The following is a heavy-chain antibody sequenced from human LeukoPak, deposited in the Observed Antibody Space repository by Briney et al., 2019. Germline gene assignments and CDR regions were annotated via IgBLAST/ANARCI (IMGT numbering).Heavy chain of an antibody. Sequence: GGSLRLSCAASGFDFSTYSIDWVRQAPGKGLEWVSYISSSSSNIYHADSVKGRFTISRDNAKNSLHLQMNSLRAEDTAVYCARVGRSGSTVDYWGQGTLVTVSS. J-gene: IGHJ4*02. CDR2: ISSSSSNI. V-gene: IGHV3-48*04. D-gene: IGHD3-3*01. CDR1: GFDFSTYS. CDR3: ARVGRSGSTVDY.